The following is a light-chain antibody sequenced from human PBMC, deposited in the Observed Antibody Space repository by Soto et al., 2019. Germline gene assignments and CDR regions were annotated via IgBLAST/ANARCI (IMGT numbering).Light chain of an antibody. CDR1: QSVSSW. CDR3: QQYHVFWT. J-gene: IGKJ1*01. V-gene: IGKV1-5*01. CDR2: DAS. Sequence: DIQMTQSPSILSASVGDRVTITCRASQSVSSWLAWYQQRPGQAPKLLIYDASTLTGGVPSRFSGSGSGTEFTLTISRLQPEDFATYYCQQYHVFWTFGQGTKVEIK.